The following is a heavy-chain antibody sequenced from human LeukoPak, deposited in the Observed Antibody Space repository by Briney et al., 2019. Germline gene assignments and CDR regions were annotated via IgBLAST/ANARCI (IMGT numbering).Heavy chain of an antibody. CDR2: INHSGNT. CDR3: ARDLDGSGYYFEY. D-gene: IGHD3-22*01. Sequence: WETLSHIFAVFGGSFSGYYGRWIRQPPGKGLEWIGEINHSGNTNYNPSLKSRVTISVDTSKNQFSLKLSSVTAADTAVYYCARDLDGSGYYFEYEGQGTVVIVSS. J-gene: IGHJ4*02. CDR1: GGSFSGYY. V-gene: IGHV4-34*01.